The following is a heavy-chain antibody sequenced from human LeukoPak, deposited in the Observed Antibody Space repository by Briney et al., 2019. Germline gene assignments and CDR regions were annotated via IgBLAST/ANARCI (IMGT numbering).Heavy chain of an antibody. D-gene: IGHD4-17*01. V-gene: IGHV3-30*02. CDR2: IWYDGSNK. Sequence: PGGSLRLSCAASGFTFSSYGMHWVRQAPGKGLEGEAVIWYDGSNKYYADSVKGRFTISRDNSKNTLYLQMNSLRAEDTAVYYCAKKFSSGDYGVGRNYYYYYGMDVWGQGTTVSVSS. CDR1: GFTFSSYG. J-gene: IGHJ6*02. CDR3: AKKFSSGDYGVGRNYYYYYGMDV.